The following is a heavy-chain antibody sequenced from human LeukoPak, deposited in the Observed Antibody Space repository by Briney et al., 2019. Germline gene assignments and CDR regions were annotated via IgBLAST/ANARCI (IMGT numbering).Heavy chain of an antibody. CDR1: GGSISSYY. CDR3: ARNQYYYDSSGYITYWYFDL. J-gene: IGHJ2*01. CDR2: IYYSGST. Sequence: SETLSLTCTVSGGSISSYYWSWIRQPPGKGLEWIGYIYYSGSTNYNPSLKSRVTISVDTSKNQFSLKLSSVTAADTAVYYYARNQYYYDSSGYITYWYFDLWGRGTLVTVSS. D-gene: IGHD3-22*01. V-gene: IGHV4-59*01.